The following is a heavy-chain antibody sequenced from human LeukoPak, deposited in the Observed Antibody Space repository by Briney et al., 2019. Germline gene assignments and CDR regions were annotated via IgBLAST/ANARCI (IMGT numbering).Heavy chain of an antibody. CDR1: GGSFSGYY. CDR2: IYYSGST. Sequence: SETLSLTCAVYGGSFSGYYWSWIRQPPGKGLEWIGSIYYSGSTYYNPSLKSRVTISVDTSKNQFSLKLSSVTAADTAVYYCASFYSPTYSSDWYGNAFDIWGQGTMVTVSS. V-gene: IGHV4-34*01. CDR3: ASFYSPTYSSDWYGNAFDI. J-gene: IGHJ3*02. D-gene: IGHD6-19*01.